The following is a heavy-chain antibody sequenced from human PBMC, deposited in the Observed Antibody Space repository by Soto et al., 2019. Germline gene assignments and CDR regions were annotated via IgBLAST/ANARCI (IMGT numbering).Heavy chain of an antibody. CDR2: SYWDDDK. D-gene: IGHD3-9*01. CDR1: GFSLSTSGVG. CDR3: AHSGYDILTGYYRLNWFDP. Sequence: QITLKESGPTLVKPTQTLTLTCTFSGFSLSTSGVGVGWIRQPPGKALEWLALSYWDDDKRYSPSLKSRLTIPKDTSKHQVVLTMTNLDPVDTATYYCAHSGYDILTGYYRLNWFDPWGQGTLVTVSS. V-gene: IGHV2-5*02. J-gene: IGHJ5*02.